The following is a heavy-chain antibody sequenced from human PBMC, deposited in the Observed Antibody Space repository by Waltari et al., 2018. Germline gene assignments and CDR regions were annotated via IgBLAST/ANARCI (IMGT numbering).Heavy chain of an antibody. CDR2: ISASGGTT. D-gene: IGHD1-26*01. Sequence: EVQLVESGGGSVQPGGSRTLSCAASGFTFSLHAMTWVRQAPGKGLEWLSFISASGGTTYYSDSVKGRFTISRDNSKNTLDLQMNSLRVEDTAVYYCAKDRILGIDYWGQGTLVTVSS. CDR1: GFTFSLHA. V-gene: IGHV3-23*04. CDR3: AKDRILGIDY. J-gene: IGHJ4*02.